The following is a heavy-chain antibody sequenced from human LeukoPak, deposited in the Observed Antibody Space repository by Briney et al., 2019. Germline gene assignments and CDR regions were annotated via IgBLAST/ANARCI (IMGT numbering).Heavy chain of an antibody. J-gene: IGHJ4*02. CDR1: GFTFSTFA. D-gene: IGHD3-10*01. V-gene: IGHV3-21*01. Sequence: SGGSLRLSCAASGFTFSTFAMIWVRQPPGKGLEWVSSIFPSGGEIHYADSVRGRFTISRDNAKNSLYLQMNSLRAEDTAVYYCARTYGSGSYPFDYWSQGTLVTVSS. CDR3: ARTYGSGSYPFDY. CDR2: IFPSGGEI.